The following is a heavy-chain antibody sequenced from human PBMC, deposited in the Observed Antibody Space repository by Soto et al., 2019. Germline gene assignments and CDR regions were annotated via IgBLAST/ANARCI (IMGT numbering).Heavy chain of an antibody. V-gene: IGHV1-8*01. CDR1: GYTFTSYD. CDR2: MNPNSGNT. D-gene: IGHD6-19*01. CDR3: ARVFTLYSSGWYDDSYYMDV. J-gene: IGHJ6*03. Sequence: ASVKVSCKASGYTFTSYDINWVRQATGQGLEWMGWMNPNSGNTGYAQKFQGRVTMTRNTSISTAYMELSSLRSEDTAVYYCARVFTLYSSGWYDDSYYMDVWGKGTTVTVSS.